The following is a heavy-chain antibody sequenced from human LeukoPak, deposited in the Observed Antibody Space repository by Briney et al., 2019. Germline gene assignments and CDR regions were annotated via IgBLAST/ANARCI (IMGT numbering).Heavy chain of an antibody. CDR2: ITMSSTYI. J-gene: IGHJ4*02. CDR1: GFSFSTYN. D-gene: IGHD3-9*01. V-gene: IGHV3-21*01. Sequence: KTGGSLRLSCAASGFSFSTYNMNWVRQAPGKGLEWVSSITMSSTYIYHADSVKGRFTISRDNAKNSLFLQMNSLRAEATAVYYCARVLRDYYFDYWGQGTLVTVSS. CDR3: ARVLRDYYFDY.